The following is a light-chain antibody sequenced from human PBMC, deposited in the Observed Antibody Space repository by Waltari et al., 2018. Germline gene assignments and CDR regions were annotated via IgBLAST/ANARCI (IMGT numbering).Light chain of an antibody. J-gene: IGLJ2*01. CDR1: SSDVGGYNY. Sequence: QSALTQPRPVSGSPGQSVPISCTGTSSDVGGYNYVSWYQQPPGKAPKLIIYEINKRPSGVPDRFSGSKSGNTASLTISGLQAEDEADYYCCSYAGSYTFGVFGGGTKVTVL. CDR3: CSYAGSYTFGV. V-gene: IGLV2-11*01. CDR2: EIN.